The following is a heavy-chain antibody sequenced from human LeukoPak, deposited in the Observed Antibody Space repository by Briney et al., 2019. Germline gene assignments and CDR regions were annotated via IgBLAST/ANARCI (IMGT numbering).Heavy chain of an antibody. D-gene: IGHD2-2*01. V-gene: IGHV4-39*01. Sequence: WETLSLTCTVCGLSIRSSRYYWVCIRQPPGKRLEWIASISYYGNTYYNPSLKSRVTISVDTSKNQFSLTLSSMTAAHPAVYHCATHGSRTSTSCSRWFDPWGQGTLLTVSS. J-gene: IGHJ5*02. CDR3: ATHGSRTSTSCSRWFDP. CDR2: ISYYGNT. CDR1: GLSIRSSRYY.